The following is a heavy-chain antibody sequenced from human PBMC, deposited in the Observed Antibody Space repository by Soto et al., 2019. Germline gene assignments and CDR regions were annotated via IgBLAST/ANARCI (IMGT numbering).Heavy chain of an antibody. CDR2: IYSAGSA. V-gene: IGHV3-66*01. CDR1: GFTVSSYY. CDR3: ARDIVDSSGYCMTFDY. Sequence: PGGSLRLSCAASGFTVSSYYMSWVRQAPGKGLEWVSVIYSAGSADFADSVKGRFTISRDNSKNTLYLQMSSLRAEDTAVYYCARDIVDSSGYCMTFDYWGQGTLVTVSS. J-gene: IGHJ4*02. D-gene: IGHD3-22*01.